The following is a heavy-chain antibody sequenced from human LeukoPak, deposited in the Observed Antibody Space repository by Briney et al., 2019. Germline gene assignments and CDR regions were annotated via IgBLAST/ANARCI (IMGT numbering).Heavy chain of an antibody. CDR2: ISSSSSYI. V-gene: IGHV3-21*01. Sequence: GGSLRLSCAAPGFTFSSYSMNWVRQAPGKGLEWVSSISSSSSYIYYADSVKGRFTISRDNAKNSLYLQMNSLRAEDTAVYYCARDNYDFWSGPSAYFDYWGQGTLVTVSS. CDR1: GFTFSSYS. CDR3: ARDNYDFWSGPSAYFDY. D-gene: IGHD3-3*01. J-gene: IGHJ4*02.